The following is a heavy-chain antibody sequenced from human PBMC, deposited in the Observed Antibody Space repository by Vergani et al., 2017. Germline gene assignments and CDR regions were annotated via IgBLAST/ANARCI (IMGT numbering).Heavy chain of an antibody. J-gene: IGHJ4*02. CDR3: ARESDYGGNTPYYFDY. CDR2: IIPIFGTA. Sequence: QVQLVQSGAEVKKPGSSVKVSCKASGGTFSSYAISWVRQAPGQGLEWMGRIIPIFGTANYAQKFQGRVTITADESTSTAYMELRSLRSDDTAVYYCARESDYGGNTPYYFDYWGQGTLVTVSS. V-gene: IGHV1-69*18. D-gene: IGHD4-23*01. CDR1: GGTFSSYA.